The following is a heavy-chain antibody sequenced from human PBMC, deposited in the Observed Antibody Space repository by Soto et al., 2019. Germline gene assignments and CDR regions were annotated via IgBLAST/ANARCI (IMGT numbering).Heavy chain of an antibody. CDR2: IFSNDEK. D-gene: IGHD3-22*01. Sequence: QVTLKESGPVLVKPTETLTLTCTVSGFSLSNARMGVSWIRQPPGKALEWLAHIFSNDEKSYRTSLKSRLTISKXXSXSXXVLTMTNMDPVDTATYYCARPAHSSGYPHPDAFDIWGQGTMVTVSS. CDR3: ARPAHSSGYPHPDAFDI. CDR1: GFSLSNARMG. J-gene: IGHJ3*02. V-gene: IGHV2-26*01.